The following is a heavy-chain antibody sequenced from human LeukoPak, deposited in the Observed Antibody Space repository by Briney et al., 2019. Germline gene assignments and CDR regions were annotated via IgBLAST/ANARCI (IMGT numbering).Heavy chain of an antibody. V-gene: IGHV4-39*01. Sequence: SETLSLTCTVSGDSISTSKSYWGWIRQPPLKGLEWIGSIYYTGNTYYNASLKSRVTISVDTSKNQFSLSLTSVTAADTAVYYCARHRSGWLQSSFDYWGQGTLVTVSS. CDR2: IYYTGNT. D-gene: IGHD5-24*01. CDR3: ARHRSGWLQSSFDY. CDR1: GDSISTSKSY. J-gene: IGHJ4*02.